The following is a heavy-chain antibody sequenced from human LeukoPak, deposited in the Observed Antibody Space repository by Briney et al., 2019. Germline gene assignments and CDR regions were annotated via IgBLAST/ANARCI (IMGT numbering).Heavy chain of an antibody. Sequence: PGGSLRLSCAASGFTFSSYGMHWVRQAPGKGLEWVAVIRCDGSNKYYADSVKGRFTISRDNSKNTLYLQMNSLRDEDTAVYYCARDLGRWLQLRRYYYGMDVWGQGTMVTVSS. J-gene: IGHJ6*02. CDR2: IRCDGSNK. CDR1: GFTFSSYG. CDR3: ARDLGRWLQLRRYYYGMDV. D-gene: IGHD5-24*01. V-gene: IGHV3-33*01.